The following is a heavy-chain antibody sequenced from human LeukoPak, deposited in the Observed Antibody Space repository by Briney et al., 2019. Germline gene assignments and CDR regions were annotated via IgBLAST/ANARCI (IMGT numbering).Heavy chain of an antibody. D-gene: IGHD3-3*01. CDR1: GGSISSSSYY. J-gene: IGHJ4*02. Sequence: SETLSLTCPVSGGSISSSSYYCGWLRQPPGKGLEWIGSIYYSGSTYYNPSLKSRVTISVDTSKNQFSLKLSSVTAADTAVYYCARTPTYYDFWSGYYPDYWGQGTLVTVSS. V-gene: IGHV4-39*01. CDR2: IYYSGST. CDR3: ARTPTYYDFWSGYYPDY.